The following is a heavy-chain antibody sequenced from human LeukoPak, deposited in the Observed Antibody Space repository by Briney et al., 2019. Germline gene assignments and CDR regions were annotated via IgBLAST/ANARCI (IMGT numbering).Heavy chain of an antibody. D-gene: IGHD3-22*01. Sequence: ASVKVSCKASGYTFTSYYMHWVRQAPGQGLEWMGIINPSGGSTSYAQKFQGRVTMTRDTSTSIVYMELSSLRSEDTAVYYCARDSNIANYYDSSGYCDYWGQGTLVTVSS. CDR2: INPSGGST. J-gene: IGHJ4*02. V-gene: IGHV1-46*01. CDR1: GYTFTSYY. CDR3: ARDSNIANYYDSSGYCDY.